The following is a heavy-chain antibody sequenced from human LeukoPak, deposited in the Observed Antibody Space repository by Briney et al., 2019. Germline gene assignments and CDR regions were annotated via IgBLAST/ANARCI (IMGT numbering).Heavy chain of an antibody. CDR1: GGSIGSYY. Sequence: SETLSLTCTVSGGSIGSYYWSWIRQPPGKGLEWIGYINYSGSTNYNPSLKSRVTISVDTSKNQFSLKLSSVTAADTAVYYCARDIERFGESSPGWFDPWGQGTLVTVSS. D-gene: IGHD3-10*01. J-gene: IGHJ5*02. V-gene: IGHV4-59*01. CDR2: INYSGST. CDR3: ARDIERFGESSPGWFDP.